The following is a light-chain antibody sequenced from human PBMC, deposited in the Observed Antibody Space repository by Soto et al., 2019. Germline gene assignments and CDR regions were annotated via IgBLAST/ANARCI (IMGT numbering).Light chain of an antibody. CDR3: SSYAGSDYPYV. CDR1: SKDVGYYNY. Sequence: QSVRTQPPSASVSPGQSVTIACTGTSKDVGYYNYVSWYQQPPGKAPKLLIYGVSKRPSGVPDRFSGSKSGNTASLTVSGLQAEDEGDYYCSSYAGSDYPYVFGTGTKVTVL. J-gene: IGLJ1*01. CDR2: GVS. V-gene: IGLV2-8*01.